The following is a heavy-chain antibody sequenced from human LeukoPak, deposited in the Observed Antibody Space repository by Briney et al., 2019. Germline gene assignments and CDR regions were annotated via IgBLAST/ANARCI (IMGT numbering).Heavy chain of an antibody. CDR1: GYTFTSYD. J-gene: IGHJ4*02. V-gene: IGHV1-8*01. CDR2: MNPNSGNT. D-gene: IGHD3-9*01. Sequence: ASVKVSCKASGYTFTSYDINWVRQATGQGLEWMGWMNPNSGNTGHAQKFQGRVTMTRNTSISTAYMELSSLRSEDTAVYYCARVASDSLTGYYIVPYFDYWGQGTLVTVSS. CDR3: ARVASDSLTGYYIVPYFDY.